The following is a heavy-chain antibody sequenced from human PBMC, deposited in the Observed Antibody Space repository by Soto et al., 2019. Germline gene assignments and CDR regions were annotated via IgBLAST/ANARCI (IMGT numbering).Heavy chain of an antibody. J-gene: IGHJ6*02. CDR3: ARGRRAEPMVRGVISLVGMDV. V-gene: IGHV4-34*01. Sequence: SETLSLTCAVYGGSFSGYYWSWIRQPPGKGLEWIGEINHSGSNNYNPSLKSRVTISVDTSKNQFSLKLSSVTAADTAVYYCARGRRAEPMVRGVISLVGMDVWGQGTTVTVSS. CDR2: INHSGSN. CDR1: GGSFSGYY. D-gene: IGHD3-10*01.